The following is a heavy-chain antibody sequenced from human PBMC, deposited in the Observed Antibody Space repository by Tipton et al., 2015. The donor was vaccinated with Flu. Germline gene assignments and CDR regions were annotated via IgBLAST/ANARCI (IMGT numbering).Heavy chain of an antibody. CDR2: IYSGGST. V-gene: IGHV3-53*01. J-gene: IGHJ6*02. Sequence: VQLVQSGGGLIQPGGSLRLSCAASGFTVSSNYMSWVRQAPGKGLEWVSVIYSGGSTYYADSVKGRFTISRDNPKNTLYLQINSLRAEDTAVYYCARVTYYYDSSGYYYGMDVWGQGTTVTVSS. D-gene: IGHD3-22*01. CDR3: ARVTYYYDSSGYYYGMDV. CDR1: GFTVSSNY.